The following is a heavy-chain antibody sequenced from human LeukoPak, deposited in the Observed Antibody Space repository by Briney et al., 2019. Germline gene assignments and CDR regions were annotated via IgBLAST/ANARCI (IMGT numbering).Heavy chain of an antibody. CDR3: SKNYYFWSGYTTPNYYYYYYMDV. V-gene: IGHV3-11*01. CDR2: ISSSGSTI. J-gene: IGHJ6*03. Sequence: GGSLRLSCAASGFTFSDYYMSWIRQAPGKGLEWVSYISSSGSTIYYADSVKGRFTISRNNAKNSLYLQMNSLRADDTAVYYCSKNYYFWSGYTTPNYYYYYYMDVWGKGTTVTVSS. D-gene: IGHD3-3*01. CDR1: GFTFSDYY.